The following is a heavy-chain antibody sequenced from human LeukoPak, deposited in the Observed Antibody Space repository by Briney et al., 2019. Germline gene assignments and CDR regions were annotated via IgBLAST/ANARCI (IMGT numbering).Heavy chain of an antibody. Sequence: SETLSLTCTVSGGSISSYYWSWIRQPPGKGLEWIGYIYYSGSTNYNPSLKSRVTISVDTSKNQFSLKLSSVTAADTAVYYCARTLSSWYYFDYWGQGTLVTVSS. V-gene: IGHV4-59*01. CDR2: IYYSGST. J-gene: IGHJ4*02. CDR1: GGSISSYY. CDR3: ARTLSSWYYFDY. D-gene: IGHD6-13*01.